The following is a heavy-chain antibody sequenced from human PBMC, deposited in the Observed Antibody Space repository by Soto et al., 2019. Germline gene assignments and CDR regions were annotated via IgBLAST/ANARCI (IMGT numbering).Heavy chain of an antibody. D-gene: IGHD3-22*01. CDR3: ARGLGYYDSSGYYYLDY. CDR2: IYYSGST. Sequence: TLCLTCTVSGGSISSGDFYWGWVPPPPGKGLEWIGYIYYSGSTYYNPSLKGRVTISVDTSKNQFSLKLSSVTAADTAVYYCARGLGYYDSSGYYYLDYWGQGTLVTVSS. J-gene: IGHJ4*02. V-gene: IGHV4-30-4*01. CDR1: GGSISSGDFY.